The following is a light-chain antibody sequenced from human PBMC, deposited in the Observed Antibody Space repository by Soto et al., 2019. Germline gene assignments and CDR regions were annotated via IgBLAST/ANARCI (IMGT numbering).Light chain of an antibody. CDR3: AAWDDSLSGVV. V-gene: IGLV2-11*01. CDR1: SSDVGDYNS. Sequence: QSALTQPRSVSGSPGQSVTVSCIGTSSDVGDYNSVSWYQQHPGKAPKLMIYDVSKRPSGVPDRFSGSKSGNTASLTISGLQAEDEADYYCAAWDDSLSGVVFGGGTKLTVL. J-gene: IGLJ2*01. CDR2: DVS.